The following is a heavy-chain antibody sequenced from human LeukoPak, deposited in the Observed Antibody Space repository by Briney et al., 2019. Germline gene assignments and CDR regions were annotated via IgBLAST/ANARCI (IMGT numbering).Heavy chain of an antibody. CDR1: GYTFTSYY. CDR3: ARDQGGAAAAPGDFQH. CDR2: IHPSGGST. J-gene: IGHJ1*01. V-gene: IGHV1-46*01. D-gene: IGHD6-13*01. Sequence: ASVKVSCKASGYTFTSYYMPWVRQAPGHGLEWMGIIHPSGGSTSYAQKFQGRVTMTRDTSTSTVYMELSSLRSEDTAVYYCARDQGGAAAAPGDFQHWGQGTLVTVSS.